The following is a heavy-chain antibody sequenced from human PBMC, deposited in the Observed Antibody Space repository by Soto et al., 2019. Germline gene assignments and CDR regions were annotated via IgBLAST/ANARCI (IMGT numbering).Heavy chain of an antibody. CDR2: INAGNGNT. Sequence: ASVKVSCKASGYTFTSYAMHWVRQAPGQRLEWMGWINAGNGNTKYSQKFQGRVTITRDTSASTAYMELSSLRSEDTAVYYCARDPAPRYSNIDYGMDVWGQGTTVTVSS. D-gene: IGHD6-13*01. V-gene: IGHV1-3*01. CDR1: GYTFTSYA. CDR3: ARDPAPRYSNIDYGMDV. J-gene: IGHJ6*02.